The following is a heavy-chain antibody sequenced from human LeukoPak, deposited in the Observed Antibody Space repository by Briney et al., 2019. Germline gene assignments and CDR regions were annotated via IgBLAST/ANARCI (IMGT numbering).Heavy chain of an antibody. CDR1: GFTFSR. CDR2: INHNRNVN. J-gene: IGHJ4*02. D-gene: IGHD1-26*01. V-gene: IGHV3-7*03. CDR3: GRDLGGRSGY. Sequence: GGSLRLSCAASGFTFSRMNWARQAPGKGLEWVASINHNRNVNYYVDSVKGRFTISRDNAKNSLYLQMSNLRAEDTAVYYCGRDLGGRSGYWGQGTLVTVSS.